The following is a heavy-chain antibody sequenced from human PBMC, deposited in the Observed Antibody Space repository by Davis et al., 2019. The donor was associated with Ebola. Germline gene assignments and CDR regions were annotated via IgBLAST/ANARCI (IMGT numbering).Heavy chain of an antibody. D-gene: IGHD7-27*01. J-gene: IGHJ6*04. CDR1: GYDFSIYW. Sequence: GESPKISCRGSGYDFSIYWISWVRQKPGKGLEWMGRIDPSDSKVNYNPSLRGHVSISSDRFIKTAYLQLNSLKASDTAVYFCARTDYWGAYMDVWGKGTAVNVSS. CDR2: IDPSDSKV. CDR3: ARTDYWGAYMDV. V-gene: IGHV5-10-1*01.